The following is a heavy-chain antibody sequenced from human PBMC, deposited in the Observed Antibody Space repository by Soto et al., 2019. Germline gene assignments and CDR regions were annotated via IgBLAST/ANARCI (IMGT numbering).Heavy chain of an antibody. CDR2: IMPLYAKP. D-gene: IGHD1-26*01. CDR3: ASLNKWSYGYGRIDV. CDR1: GGTFNTYT. J-gene: IGHJ6*02. Sequence: QVQLVQSGAEVQKPGSSVKVSCKASGGTFNTYTISWVRQVPGQGLEWMGGIMPLYAKPTYAQPFLGRLTIAADEHTSTVYMELSSLRSEDTAIYYCASLNKWSYGYGRIDVWGRGTAVSVSS. V-gene: IGHV1-69*01.